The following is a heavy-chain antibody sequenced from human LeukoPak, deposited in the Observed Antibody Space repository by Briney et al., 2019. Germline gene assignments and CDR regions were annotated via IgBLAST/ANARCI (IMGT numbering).Heavy chain of an antibody. D-gene: IGHD5-24*01. Sequence: GGSLRLSCAASGFTVSTNYMTWVRQAPGKGLEWVSVIYSDETTYYADSVKGRFTISRHNSKNTLYLQMNSLRAEDTAVYYCARGGLEMATIYLDYWGQGTLVTVSS. J-gene: IGHJ4*02. V-gene: IGHV3-53*04. CDR1: GFTVSTNY. CDR2: IYSDETT. CDR3: ARGGLEMATIYLDY.